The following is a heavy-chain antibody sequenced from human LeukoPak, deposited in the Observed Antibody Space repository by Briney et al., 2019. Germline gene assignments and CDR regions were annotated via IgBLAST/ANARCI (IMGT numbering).Heavy chain of an antibody. CDR1: GFTFSSYG. Sequence: PGRSLRLSCAASGFTFSSYGMHWVRQAPGKGLEWVAVIWYDGSNKYYADSVKGRFTISRDNSKNTLYLRMNSLRAEDTAVYYCAKEAHPYSNAYYFDYWGQGTLVTVSS. V-gene: IGHV3-33*06. CDR2: IWYDGSNK. D-gene: IGHD4-11*01. CDR3: AKEAHPYSNAYYFDY. J-gene: IGHJ4*02.